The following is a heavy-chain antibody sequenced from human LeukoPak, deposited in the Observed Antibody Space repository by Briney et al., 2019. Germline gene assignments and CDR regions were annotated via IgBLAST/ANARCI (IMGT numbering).Heavy chain of an antibody. CDR1: GYTFTSYG. D-gene: IGHD1-7*01. Sequence: ASVKVSCKASGYTFTSYGISWVRQAPGQGLEWMGWISAYNGNTNYAQKLQGRVTMTTDTSTSTAYMELRSLRSDDTAVYYCARDPITGTTMFYYYYGMDVWGQGTTVTVSS. V-gene: IGHV1-18*01. J-gene: IGHJ6*02. CDR3: ARDPITGTTMFYYYYGMDV. CDR2: ISAYNGNT.